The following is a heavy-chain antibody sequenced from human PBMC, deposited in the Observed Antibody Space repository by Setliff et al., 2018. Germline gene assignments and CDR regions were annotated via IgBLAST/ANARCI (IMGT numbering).Heavy chain of an antibody. V-gene: IGHV4-39*02. CDR2: IYYSGGT. CDR3: ARESRFGYSGYDCAFDY. J-gene: IGHJ4*02. Sequence: SETLSLTCTVSGGSISTKNYYWGWIRQPPGKGLEWIGNIYYSGGTYYSPSLKSRVTISVDTSENQFSLKLNSVTAADTALYYCARESRFGYSGYDCAFDYWGQGMLVTVSS. CDR1: GGSISTKNYY. D-gene: IGHD5-12*01.